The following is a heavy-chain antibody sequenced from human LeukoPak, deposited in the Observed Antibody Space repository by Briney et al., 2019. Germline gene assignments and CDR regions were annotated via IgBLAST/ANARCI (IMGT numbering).Heavy chain of an antibody. CDR3: AREGSWRYFDWLPSAPPTDNWFDP. V-gene: IGHV1-46*01. CDR2: INPSGGST. CDR1: RYTFTSYY. D-gene: IGHD3-9*01. Sequence: ASVKVSCKASRYTFTSYYMHWVRQAPGQGLEWMGIINPSGGSTSYAQKFQGRVTMTRDTSTSTVYMELSSLRSEDTAVYYCAREGSWRYFDWLPSAPPTDNWFDPWGQGTLVTVSS. J-gene: IGHJ5*02.